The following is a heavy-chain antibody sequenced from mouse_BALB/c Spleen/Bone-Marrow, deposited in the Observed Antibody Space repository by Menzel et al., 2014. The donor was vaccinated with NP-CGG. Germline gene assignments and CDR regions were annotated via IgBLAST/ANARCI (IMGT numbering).Heavy chain of an antibody. CDR1: GFTFXNYG. CDR2: ISSVGSYT. CDR3: ARRGTGTGSYYFDY. J-gene: IGHJ2*01. V-gene: IGHV5-6*02. D-gene: IGHD4-1*01. Sequence: EVNVVDSGGDLVKPGGSLKLSCAASGFTFXNYGMSWVRQTPDKRLEWVATISSVGSYTYYPDSVKGRFTISRDNAKNTLFLQMSSLKSEDTAMYYCARRGTGTGSYYFDYWCQGTTLTVSS.